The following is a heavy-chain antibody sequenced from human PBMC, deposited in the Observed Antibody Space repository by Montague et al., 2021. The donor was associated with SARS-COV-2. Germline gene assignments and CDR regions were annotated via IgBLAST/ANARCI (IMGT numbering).Heavy chain of an antibody. CDR3: ARAQNICFIANCVNYFDL. V-gene: IGHV4-59*01. CDR1: GGSTSNYY. J-gene: IGHJ4*02. CDR2: IFYTGST. D-gene: IGHD2-15*01. Sequence: SKTLSLTCSVSGGSTSNYYWTWIRQSPRKGLQWIGYIFYTGSTKFNPSLKSRVSMSLDTSKNHFSLRLSAVTAADTARYYCARAQNICFIANCVNYFDLWGLGALVTVSS.